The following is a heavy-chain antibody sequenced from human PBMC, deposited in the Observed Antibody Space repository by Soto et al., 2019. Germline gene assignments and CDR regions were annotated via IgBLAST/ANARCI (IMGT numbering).Heavy chain of an antibody. Sequence: GGSLRLSCTASGFTFGDYAMSWFRQAPGKGLEWVGFIRSKAYGGTTEYAASVKGRFTISRDDSKSIAYLQMNSLKTEDTAVYYGTRGSGGADSSGYYYLTCSQNFDYWGQGTLVTVSS. CDR3: TRGSGGADSSGYYYLTCSQNFDY. CDR1: GFTFGDYA. V-gene: IGHV3-49*03. CDR2: IRSKAYGGTT. D-gene: IGHD3-22*01. J-gene: IGHJ4*02.